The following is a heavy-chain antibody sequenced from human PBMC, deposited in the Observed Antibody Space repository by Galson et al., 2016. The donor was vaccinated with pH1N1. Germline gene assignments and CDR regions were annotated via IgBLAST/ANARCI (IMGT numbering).Heavy chain of an antibody. V-gene: IGHV5-51*01. J-gene: IGHJ6*03. CDR1: GYSFTSYW. CDR2: IYPSDSDT. Sequence: QSGAEVKKPGESLKISCKGSGYSFTSYWIAWVRQMPGKGLEWMGIIYPSDSDTRYSPSFQGQVTISADKSINTAYLQWSSLKASDTAMYYCARIGSDDPIYYYYMDVWGQGTTVTVSS. D-gene: IGHD2-21*01. CDR3: ARIGSDDPIYYYYMDV.